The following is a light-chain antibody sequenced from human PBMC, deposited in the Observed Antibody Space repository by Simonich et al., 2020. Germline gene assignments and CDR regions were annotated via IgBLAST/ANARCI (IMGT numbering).Light chain of an antibody. CDR3: QQYYSTPFT. CDR2: WAS. J-gene: IGKJ3*01. Sequence: DIVMTQSPDSLAVSLGERATINCKSSQSVLYSSNNKNYLAWYQQKPGQPPKLLMYWASTRGAGVPDRFSGSGSGTDFTRTISSLQAEDVAVYYCQQYYSTPFTFGPGTKVDIK. CDR1: QSVLYSSNNKNY. V-gene: IGKV4-1*01.